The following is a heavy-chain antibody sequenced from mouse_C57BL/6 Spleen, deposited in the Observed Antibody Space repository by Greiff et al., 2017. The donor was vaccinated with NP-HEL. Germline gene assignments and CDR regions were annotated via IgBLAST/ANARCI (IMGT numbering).Heavy chain of an antibody. J-gene: IGHJ4*01. CDR1: GYAFSSSW. V-gene: IGHV1-82*01. CDR3: ARWKRDAMDY. Sequence: QVQLQQSGPELVKPGASVKISCKASGYAFSSSWMNWVKQRPGKGLEWIGRIYPGDGDTNYNGKFKGKATLTADKSSSTAYMQLSSLTSEDSAVYFCARWKRDAMDYWGQGTSVTVSS. CDR2: IYPGDGDT.